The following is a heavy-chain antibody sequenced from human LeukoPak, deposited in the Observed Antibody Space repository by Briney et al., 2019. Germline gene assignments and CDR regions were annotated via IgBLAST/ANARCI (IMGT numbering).Heavy chain of an antibody. V-gene: IGHV3-53*05. CDR1: GFTFSSYA. D-gene: IGHD3-3*02. J-gene: IGHJ3*02. CDR2: IYSGGST. Sequence: GGSLRLSCAASGFTFSSYALSWVRQAPGEGLGWVSVIYSGGSTYYADSVKGRFTISRDNSKNTLYLQMNSLRAEDTAVYYCAREISRTGAFDIWGQGTMVTVSS. CDR3: AREISRTGAFDI.